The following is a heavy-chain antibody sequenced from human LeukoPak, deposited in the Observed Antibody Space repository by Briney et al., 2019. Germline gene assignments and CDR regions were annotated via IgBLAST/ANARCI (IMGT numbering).Heavy chain of an antibody. V-gene: IGHV3-64D*06. CDR1: GFTFSSYA. CDR2: ISSNGGST. J-gene: IGHJ4*02. D-gene: IGHD3-3*01. CDR3: VKGAGLTYYDFWSGYSYYFDY. Sequence: GGSLRLSCSASGFTFSSYAMHWVRQAPGKGLEYVSAISSNGGSTYYADSVKGRFTISRDNSKNTLYLQMSSLGAEDTAVYYCVKGAGLTYYDFWSGYSYYFDYWGQGTLVTVSS.